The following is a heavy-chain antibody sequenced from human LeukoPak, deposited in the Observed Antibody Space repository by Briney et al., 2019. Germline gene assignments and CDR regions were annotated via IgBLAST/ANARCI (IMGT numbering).Heavy chain of an antibody. J-gene: IGHJ4*02. Sequence: ASVKVSCKVSGYTLTELSMHWVRQAPGKGLEWMGGFDPEDGETIYAQKFQGRVTMTEDTSTDTAYMELSSLRSEDTAVYYCATLSHYDILTGRDYWGQGTLVTVSS. CDR2: FDPEDGET. CDR3: ATLSHYDILTGRDY. V-gene: IGHV1-24*01. CDR1: GYTLTELS. D-gene: IGHD3-9*01.